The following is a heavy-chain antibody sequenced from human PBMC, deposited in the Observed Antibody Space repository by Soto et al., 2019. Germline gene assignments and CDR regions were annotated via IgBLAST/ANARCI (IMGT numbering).Heavy chain of an antibody. D-gene: IGHD3-9*01. J-gene: IGHJ5*02. CDR1: GFTFSSFS. CDR2: MSSDGGRI. V-gene: IGHV3-64D*06. Sequence: PGGSLRLSCSASGFTFSSFSMHWVRQSPGKGLEYVSHMSSDGGRIYYADSVKGRFAISRDNSKNMLYLQMNSLRPEDTAVYYCVKVSTFYDILTGYYSTNFFDPWGQGTLVTVSS. CDR3: VKVSTFYDILTGYYSTNFFDP.